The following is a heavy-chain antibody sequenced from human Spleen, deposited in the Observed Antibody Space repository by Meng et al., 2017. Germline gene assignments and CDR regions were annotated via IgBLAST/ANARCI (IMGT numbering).Heavy chain of an antibody. D-gene: IGHD2-21*01. J-gene: IGHJ5*02. CDR2: ISQGSGRT. Sequence: QVQLQESGPGLVKPSGPLSLTCAVSGDSISSRDWWSWVRQPPGKGLEWIGEISQGSGRTNYNPSLKSRVTISLDKSKNQFSLNVNSVTAADTAGYYCVRNEGYSFGAWGQGTLVTVSS. CDR3: VRNEGYSFGA. CDR1: GDSISSRDW. V-gene: IGHV4-4*02.